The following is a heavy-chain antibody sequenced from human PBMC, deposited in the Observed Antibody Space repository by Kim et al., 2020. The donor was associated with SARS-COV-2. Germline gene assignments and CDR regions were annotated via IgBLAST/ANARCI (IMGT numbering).Heavy chain of an antibody. CDR2: ISYDGSNK. CDR3: ARTNGD. J-gene: IGHJ4*02. D-gene: IGHD7-27*01. Sequence: GGSLRLSCAASGFTFSSYAMHWVRQAPGKGLEWVAVISYDGSNKYYADSVKGRFTISRDNSKNTLYLQMNSLRAEDTAVYYCARTNGDWGQGTLVTVSS. CDR1: GFTFSSYA. V-gene: IGHV3-30-3*01.